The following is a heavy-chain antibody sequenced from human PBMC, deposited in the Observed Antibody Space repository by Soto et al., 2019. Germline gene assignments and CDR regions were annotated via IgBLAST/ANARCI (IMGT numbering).Heavy chain of an antibody. J-gene: IGHJ4*02. Sequence: PGGSLRLSCAASGFTFSSYAMHWVRQAPGKGLEWVAVISYDGSNKYYADSVKGRFTISRDNSKNTLYLQMNSLRAEDTAVYYCARGFYDSSGYYSDYWGQGPLVTVA. V-gene: IGHV3-30-3*01. CDR1: GFTFSSYA. CDR3: ARGFYDSSGYYSDY. CDR2: ISYDGSNK. D-gene: IGHD3-22*01.